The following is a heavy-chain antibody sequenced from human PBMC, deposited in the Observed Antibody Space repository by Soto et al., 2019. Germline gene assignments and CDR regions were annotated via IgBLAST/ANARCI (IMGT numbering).Heavy chain of an antibody. J-gene: IGHJ4*02. D-gene: IGHD5-12*01. CDR2: ISWNDAK. Sequence: QITLKESGPTLVKPTQTLTLTCTFSGFSLSTSGVGVGWIRQPPGKALEWLALISWNDAKRYSPSLNSRLTITQATSKNQVVLTMTNLDPVDTATYYCAHSRKWLRHTYYDYWGQGTLVTVST. V-gene: IGHV2-5*01. CDR1: GFSLSTSGVG. CDR3: AHSRKWLRHTYYDY.